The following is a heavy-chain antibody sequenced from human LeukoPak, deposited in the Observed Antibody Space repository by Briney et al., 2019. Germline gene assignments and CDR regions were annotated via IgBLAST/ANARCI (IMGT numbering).Heavy chain of an antibody. D-gene: IGHD6-19*01. CDR2: IWYDGSNK. Sequence: PGRSLRLSCAASGFTFSSYGMHWIRQAPGKGLEWVAVIWYDGSNKYYADSVKGRFTISRDNSKNTLYLQMNSLRAEDTAVYYCARDKGQQWLLTPYGYWGQGTLVTVSS. V-gene: IGHV3-33*01. CDR3: ARDKGQQWLLTPYGY. CDR1: GFTFSSYG. J-gene: IGHJ4*02.